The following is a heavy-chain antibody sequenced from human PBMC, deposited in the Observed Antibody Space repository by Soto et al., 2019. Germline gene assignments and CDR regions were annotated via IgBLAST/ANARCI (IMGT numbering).Heavy chain of an antibody. J-gene: IGHJ6*02. CDR3: ARDKSGSSWYVAYYYYGMDV. V-gene: IGHV3-30-3*01. D-gene: IGHD6-13*01. Sequence: GGSLRLSCAASGFTFSSYAMHWVRQAPGKGLEWVAVISYDGSNKYYADSVKGRFTISRDNSKNTLYLQMNSLRAEDTAVYYCARDKSGSSWYVAYYYYGMDVWGQGTTVTVSS. CDR2: ISYDGSNK. CDR1: GFTFSSYA.